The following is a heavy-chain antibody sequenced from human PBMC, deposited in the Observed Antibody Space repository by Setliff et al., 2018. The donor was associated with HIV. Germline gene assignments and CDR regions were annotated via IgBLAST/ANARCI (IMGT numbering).Heavy chain of an antibody. CDR1: GGSIYTRTHF. D-gene: IGHD1-26*01. Sequence: SETLSLTCTVSGGSIYTRTHFWGWIRQPPGKGLEWIASIYSGTTHYNPSLKSRVTISVDTSRNGFSLNLNSVTAADTAVYFCARASGAKYYYGMDVWGQGTTVTVSS. V-gene: IGHV4-39*07. CDR3: ARASGAKYYYGMDV. CDR2: IYSGTT. J-gene: IGHJ6*02.